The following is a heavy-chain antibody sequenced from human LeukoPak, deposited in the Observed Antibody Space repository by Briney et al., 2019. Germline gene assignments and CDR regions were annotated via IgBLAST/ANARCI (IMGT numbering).Heavy chain of an antibody. D-gene: IGHD2-21*02. J-gene: IGHJ4*02. CDR3: AAQDCGGDCSPDY. V-gene: IGHV1-3*01. CDR1: GHTFTSYS. Sequence: ASVKVSCKASGHTFTSYSMHWVRQAPGQRLEWMGWINAGSGRTKYSQKFQGRVTITRDTSASTAYMEMNSLRFEDTAVYYRAAQDCGGDCSPDYWGQGTLVTVSS. CDR2: INAGSGRT.